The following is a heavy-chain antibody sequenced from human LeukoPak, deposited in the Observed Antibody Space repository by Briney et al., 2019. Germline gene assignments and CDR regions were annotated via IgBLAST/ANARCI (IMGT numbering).Heavy chain of an antibody. D-gene: IGHD3-10*01. J-gene: IGHJ3*02. CDR2: INPNSGGT. Sequence: ASVKVSCKVSGYTFTGYYMHWVRQAPGQGLEWMGWINPNSGGTNYAQKFQGRATMTRDTSISTAYMELSRLRSDDTAVYYCARGHGSGSTDAFDIWGQGTMVTVSS. V-gene: IGHV1-2*02. CDR1: GYTFTGYY. CDR3: ARGHGSGSTDAFDI.